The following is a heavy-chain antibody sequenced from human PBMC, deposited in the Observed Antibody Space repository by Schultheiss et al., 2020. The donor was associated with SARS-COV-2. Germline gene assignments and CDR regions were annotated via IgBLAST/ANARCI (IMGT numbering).Heavy chain of an antibody. D-gene: IGHD4-17*01. J-gene: IGHJ4*02. CDR2: IIPIFGTA. CDR1: GGTFSSYA. V-gene: IGHV1-69*13. CDR3: ARDPLLGYGDYFDY. Sequence: SVKVSCKASGGTFSSYAISWVRQAPGQGLEWMGGIIPIFGTANYAQKFQGRVTITADESTSTAYMELSSLRSEDTAVYYCARDPLLGYGDYFDYWGQGTLFTVSS.